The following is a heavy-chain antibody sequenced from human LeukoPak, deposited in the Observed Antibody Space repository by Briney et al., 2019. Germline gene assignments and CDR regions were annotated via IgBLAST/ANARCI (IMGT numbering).Heavy chain of an antibody. CDR1: GFTFSSYS. CDR2: ISSSSSYI. J-gene: IGHJ6*02. Sequence: PGGSLRLSCAASGFTFSSYSMNWVRQAPGKGLEWVSSISSSSSYIYYADSVKGRFTISRDNSKNTLYLQMNSLRAEDTAVYYCAREWRDTAMVPQYYGMDVWGQGTTVTVSS. CDR3: AREWRDTAMVPQYYGMDV. D-gene: IGHD5-18*01. V-gene: IGHV3-21*01.